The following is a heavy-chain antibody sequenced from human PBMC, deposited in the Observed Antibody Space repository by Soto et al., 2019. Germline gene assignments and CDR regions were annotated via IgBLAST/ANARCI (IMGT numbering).Heavy chain of an antibody. V-gene: IGHV1-69*12. Sequence: QVQLVQSGAEVKKPGSSVKVSCKASGGTFSSYAISWVRQAPGQGLEWMGGIIPIFGTGDYAQKFQGRVTGTAHESTSTACMELSSLRPKDRALYSCARLTRRPIALGDGYRCWGQGPLVTVSS. J-gene: IGHJ4*02. CDR1: GGTFSSYA. CDR3: ARLTRRPIALGDGYRC. CDR2: IIPIFGTG. D-gene: IGHD5-12*01.